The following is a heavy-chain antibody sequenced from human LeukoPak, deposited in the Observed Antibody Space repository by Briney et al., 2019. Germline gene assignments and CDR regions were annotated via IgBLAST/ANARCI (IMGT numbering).Heavy chain of an antibody. CDR1: GFTFSSYW. V-gene: IGHV3-74*01. Sequence: GGSLRLSCAASGFTFSSYWMHWVRQAPGKGLVWVSRIKSDGSNTGYADSVKGRFTISRDNAKNSLYLQMNSLRAEDTAVYYCARDGGYSAFDIWGQGTMVTVSS. D-gene: IGHD5-12*01. CDR3: ARDGGYSAFDI. J-gene: IGHJ3*02. CDR2: IKSDGSNT.